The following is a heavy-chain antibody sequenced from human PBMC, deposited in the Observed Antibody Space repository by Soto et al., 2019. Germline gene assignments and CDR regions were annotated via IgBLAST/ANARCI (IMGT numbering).Heavy chain of an antibody. Sequence: GGSLRLSCAASGFTFSSYAMSWVRQAPGKGLEWVSAISGSGGSTYYADSVKGRFTISRDNSKNTLYLQMNSLRAEDTAVYYCAKDRDPNNVLRFLEWLYNWGQGTLVTVSS. CDR3: AKDRDPNNVLRFLEWLYN. D-gene: IGHD3-3*01. V-gene: IGHV3-23*01. CDR2: ISGSGGST. J-gene: IGHJ4*02. CDR1: GFTFSSYA.